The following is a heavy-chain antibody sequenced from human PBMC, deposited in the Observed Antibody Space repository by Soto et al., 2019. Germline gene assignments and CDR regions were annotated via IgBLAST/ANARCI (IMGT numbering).Heavy chain of an antibody. J-gene: IGHJ4*02. CDR1: GGSFSDHY. CDR2: INHSGST. CDR3: ARGLHNLYSYGRRFDY. D-gene: IGHD5-18*01. Sequence: ASETLPLTYAVYGGSFSDHYWSWIRQPPGKGLEWIGEINHSGSTNYNPSLKSRVTISVDTSKNQFSLKLSSVTAADTAVYYCARGLHNLYSYGRRFDYWGQGTLVTV. V-gene: IGHV4-34*01.